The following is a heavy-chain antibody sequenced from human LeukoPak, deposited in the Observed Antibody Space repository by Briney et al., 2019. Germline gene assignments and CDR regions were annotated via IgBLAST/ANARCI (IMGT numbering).Heavy chain of an antibody. V-gene: IGHV5-51*01. CDR2: VYAGDSDT. CDR1: GYSFSTYW. D-gene: IGHD6-13*01. CDR3: TRIGFTSDWSFDY. J-gene: IGHJ4*02. Sequence: GESLKISCKGFGYSFSTYWIAWVRPVPGKGLEWMGIVYAGDSDTRYSPTFQGQVTMSAEKSVDTAYLQWSSLKASDTAIYYCTRIGFTSDWSFDYWGQGTQVTVSS.